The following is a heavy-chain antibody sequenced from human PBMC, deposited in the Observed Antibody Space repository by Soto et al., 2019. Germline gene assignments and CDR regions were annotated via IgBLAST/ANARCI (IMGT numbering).Heavy chain of an antibody. V-gene: IGHV3-23*01. CDR3: AKGID. CDR2: IADSRDRT. Sequence: EVQLLESGGGLVQPGGSLRLSCAASGFTCRSYAMSWVRQAPGKGLEWVSVIADSRDRTYYADSVKGRFTISRDNSKNTLYLKMHNLRAEDTATYYCAKGIDWGQGTRVTVS. D-gene: IGHD2-15*01. J-gene: IGHJ4*02. CDR1: GFTCRSYA.